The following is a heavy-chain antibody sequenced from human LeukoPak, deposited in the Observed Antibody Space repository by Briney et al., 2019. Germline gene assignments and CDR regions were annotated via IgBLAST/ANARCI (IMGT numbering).Heavy chain of an antibody. V-gene: IGHV3-7*03. CDR1: GFTFSSYW. Sequence: GGSLRLSCAASGFTFSSYWMNWVRQAPGKGLEWVANIKQDGSEKYYVDSVKGRFTISRDSAKNSLYLQMNSLRVEDTAVYYCARDTWAYYMDVWGKGTTVTISS. CDR3: ARDTWAYYMDV. J-gene: IGHJ6*03. D-gene: IGHD2/OR15-2a*01. CDR2: IKQDGSEK.